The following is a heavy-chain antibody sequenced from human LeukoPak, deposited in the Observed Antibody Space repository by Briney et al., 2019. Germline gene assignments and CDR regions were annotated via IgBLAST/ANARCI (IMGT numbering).Heavy chain of an antibody. Sequence: SETLSLTCAVSGGSISSGDYYWSWIRQPPGKGLEWIGYIYYSGSTYYNPSLKSRVTISVDTSKNQFSLKLSSVTAADTAVYYCARRPEGYIDYWGQGTLVTVSS. V-gene: IGHV4-30-4*08. CDR3: ARRPEGYIDY. CDR2: IYYSGST. CDR1: GGSISSGDYY. J-gene: IGHJ4*02.